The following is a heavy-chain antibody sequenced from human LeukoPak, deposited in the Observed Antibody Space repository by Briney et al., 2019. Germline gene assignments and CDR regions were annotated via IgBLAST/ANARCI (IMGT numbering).Heavy chain of an antibody. Sequence: ASVKVSCKASGYTFTSYHMHWVRQAPGQGLEWMGRINPNSGDTNYAQNFQGRVTMTRDTSISTAYMELSRLRSDDTAVYYCARVSGNFNEYFQFWGQGTLVTVSS. D-gene: IGHD2/OR15-2a*01. CDR1: GYTFTSYH. CDR3: ARVSGNFNEYFQF. J-gene: IGHJ1*01. CDR2: INPNSGDT. V-gene: IGHV1-2*06.